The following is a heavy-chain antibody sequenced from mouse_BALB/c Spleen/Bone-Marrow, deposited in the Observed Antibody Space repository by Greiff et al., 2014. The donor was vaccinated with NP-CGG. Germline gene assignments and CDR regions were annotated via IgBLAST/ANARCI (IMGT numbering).Heavy chain of an antibody. CDR3: AREGVDYFDY. CDR2: INPYNDGT. J-gene: IGHJ2*01. CDR1: GYTFTSYV. Sequence: EVQLQESGPELVKPGASVKMSCKASGYTFTSYVMHWVKQRPGQSLEWIGYINPYNDGTKYNEKFKGKATLTSDKSSSTAYMELSSLTSEDSAVYYCAREGVDYFDYWGQGTTLTVSS. V-gene: IGHV1-14*01.